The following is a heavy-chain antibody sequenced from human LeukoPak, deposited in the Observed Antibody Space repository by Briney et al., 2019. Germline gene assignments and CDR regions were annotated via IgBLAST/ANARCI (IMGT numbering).Heavy chain of an antibody. CDR2: IWYDGSNK. CDR1: GFTFSSYG. D-gene: IGHD4-23*01. CDR3: AKDTGAGNSDYFDY. Sequence: GGSLRLSCAASGFTFSSYGMHWVRQAPGKGLEWVAVIWYDGSNKYYADSVKGRFTISRDNSKNTLYLQMNSLRAEDTAVYYCAKDTGAGNSDYFDYWGQGTLVTVSS. V-gene: IGHV3-33*06. J-gene: IGHJ4*02.